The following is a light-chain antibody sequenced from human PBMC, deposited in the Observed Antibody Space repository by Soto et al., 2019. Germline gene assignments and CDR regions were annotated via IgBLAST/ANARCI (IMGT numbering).Light chain of an antibody. CDR2: WAS. CDR1: QSVLYSSNNKNY. Sequence: DIVMTQSPDSLAVSLVERATINCKSSQSVLYSSNNKNYLAWYQQKPGQPHKLLIYWASTRESGVPDRFSGSGSGTDFTLTISSLQAEDVAVYYCQQYYSTPFTFGPGTKVDIK. J-gene: IGKJ3*01. V-gene: IGKV4-1*01. CDR3: QQYYSTPFT.